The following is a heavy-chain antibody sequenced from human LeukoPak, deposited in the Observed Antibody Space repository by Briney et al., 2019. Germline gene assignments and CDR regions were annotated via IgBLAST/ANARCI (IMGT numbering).Heavy chain of an antibody. CDR2: IYHGGRI. Sequence: PSETLSLTCAVSGGSISSSNWWNWVRQPPGKGLEWIGEIYHGGRINYNPSLKSRVTISLDKSKNQFSLNLTSVTAADTAVYYCARSGTAMVLVTYWGQGTLVTVSS. V-gene: IGHV4-4*02. CDR1: GGSISSSNW. J-gene: IGHJ4*02. D-gene: IGHD5-18*01. CDR3: ARSGTAMVLVTY.